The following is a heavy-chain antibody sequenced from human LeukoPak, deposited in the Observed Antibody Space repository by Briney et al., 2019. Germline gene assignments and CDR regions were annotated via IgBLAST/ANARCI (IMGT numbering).Heavy chain of an antibody. CDR2: INWNGGST. CDR3: AREGMAGYCSSTSCYSYFDY. J-gene: IGHJ4*02. Sequence: GGSLRLSCAASGFTFDDYGMSWVRQAPGKGLEWVSGINWNGGSTGYADSVKGRFTISRDNAKNSLYLQMNSLRAEDTALYYCAREGMAGYCSSTSCYSYFDYWGQGTLVTVSS. V-gene: IGHV3-20*04. CDR1: GFTFDDYG. D-gene: IGHD2-2*01.